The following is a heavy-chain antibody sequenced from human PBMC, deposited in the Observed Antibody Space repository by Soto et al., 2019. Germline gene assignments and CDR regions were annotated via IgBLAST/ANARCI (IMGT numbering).Heavy chain of an antibody. D-gene: IGHD3-9*01. V-gene: IGHV3-23*01. CDR2: ISGSGGST. J-gene: IGHJ4*02. Sequence: PGKGLEWVSAISGSGGSTYYAGSVKGRFTISRDNSKNTLYLQMNSLRAEDTAVYYCAKEGRYFDWFRDYWGQGTLVTVSS. CDR3: AKEGRYFDWFRDY.